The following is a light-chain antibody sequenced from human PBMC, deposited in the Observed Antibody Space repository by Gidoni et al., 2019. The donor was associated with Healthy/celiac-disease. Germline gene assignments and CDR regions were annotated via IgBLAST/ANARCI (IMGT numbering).Light chain of an antibody. CDR1: SSDVGGYNY. CDR2: DVS. J-gene: IGLJ3*02. Sequence: SALTQPASVSGSPGQSITISCTGTSSDVGGYNYVSWYQQHPGKAPKLMIYDVSNRPSGVSNRFSGSKSGNTASLTISGLQAEDEADYYCSSYTSSSWVFGRGTKLTVL. V-gene: IGLV2-14*01. CDR3: SSYTSSSWV.